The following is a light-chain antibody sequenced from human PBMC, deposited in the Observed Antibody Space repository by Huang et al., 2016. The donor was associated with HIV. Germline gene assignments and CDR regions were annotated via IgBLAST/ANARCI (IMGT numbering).Light chain of an antibody. J-gene: IGKJ3*01. CDR3: QERSNWPLT. Sequence: EIVLTQSPAPLSLSPGDRATLSCRASQTVSTFLAWYQQKPGQAPRLLIYDASSRAAGIPARFSGSGSGTDFTLTISSLEPEDFAVYYCQERSNWPLTFGPGTKVDIK. V-gene: IGKV3-11*01. CDR2: DAS. CDR1: QTVSTF.